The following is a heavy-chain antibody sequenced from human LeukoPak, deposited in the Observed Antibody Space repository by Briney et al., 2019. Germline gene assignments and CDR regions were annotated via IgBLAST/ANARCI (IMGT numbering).Heavy chain of an antibody. CDR1: RFTFSSYG. CDR3: AAYSSSSGY. J-gene: IGHJ4*02. Sequence: GGSLRLSCAASRFTFSSYGMHWARQAPGKGLEWVAVISYDGSNKYYADSVKGRFTISRDNSKNTLYLQMNSLRAEDTAVYYCAAYSSSSGYWGQGTLVTVSS. CDR2: ISYDGSNK. V-gene: IGHV3-30*03. D-gene: IGHD6-6*01.